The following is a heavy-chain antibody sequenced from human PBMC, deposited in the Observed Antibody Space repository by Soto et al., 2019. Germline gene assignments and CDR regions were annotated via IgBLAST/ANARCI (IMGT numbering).Heavy chain of an antibody. Sequence: ASVKVSCKASGYTFTGYAMHWVRQAPGQRLEWMGWINAGNGNTKYSQKFQGRVTISRDTSASTAYMELSSLRSEDTAVYYCARAVAVPADFDYWGQGTLVTVSS. V-gene: IGHV1-3*01. J-gene: IGHJ4*02. CDR3: ARAVAVPADFDY. D-gene: IGHD6-19*01. CDR1: GYTFTGYA. CDR2: INAGNGNT.